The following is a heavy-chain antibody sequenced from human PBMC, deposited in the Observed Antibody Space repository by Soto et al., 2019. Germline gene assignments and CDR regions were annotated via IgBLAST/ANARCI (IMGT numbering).Heavy chain of an antibody. J-gene: IGHJ6*02. CDR1: GGTFSSYA. CDR2: IIPILGIT. Sequence: QVQLVQSGAEVKKPGSSVKVSCTASGGTFSSYAITWARQAPGQGLEWVGRIIPILGITNFAQKFQGRVTITADKSTSTAYMELSSLRSEDTAVYYCARSFSAYAYTVMDVWGQGTTFTVSS. CDR3: ARSFSAYAYTVMDV. V-gene: IGHV1-69*02. D-gene: IGHD3-16*01.